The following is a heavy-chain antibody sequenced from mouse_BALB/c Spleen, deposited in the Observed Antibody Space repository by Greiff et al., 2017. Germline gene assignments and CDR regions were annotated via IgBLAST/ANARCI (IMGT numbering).Heavy chain of an antibody. CDR2: ISYSGST. J-gene: IGHJ4*01. V-gene: IGHV3-2*02. D-gene: IGHD1-2*01. Sequence: EVKLQESGPGLVKPSQSLSLTCTVTGYSITSYYAWNWIRQFPVNKLEWMGYISYSGSTSYNPSLKSRISITRDTSKNQFFLQLNSVTTEDTATYYCARLLRLRDYAMDYWGQGTSVTVSS. CDR1: GYSITSYYA. CDR3: ARLLRLRDYAMDY.